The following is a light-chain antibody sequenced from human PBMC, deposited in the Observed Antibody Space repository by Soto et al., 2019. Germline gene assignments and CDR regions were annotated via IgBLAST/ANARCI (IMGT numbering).Light chain of an antibody. CDR3: QQYGTSPPLT. V-gene: IGKV3-20*01. CDR1: QSVGNNY. CDR2: DAS. J-gene: IGKJ4*01. Sequence: EIVLTQSPGTLSLSPGERATLSCRASQSVGNNYLAWYQQKPGQAPRLLIYDASSRATGIPDRFSGSGSATDFTLTISRLEPEDFAVYYCQQYGTSPPLTFGGGTKVDIK.